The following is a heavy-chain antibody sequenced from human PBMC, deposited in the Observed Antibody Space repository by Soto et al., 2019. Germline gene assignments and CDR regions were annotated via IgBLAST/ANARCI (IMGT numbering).Heavy chain of an antibody. V-gene: IGHV3-23*01. D-gene: IGHD3-10*01. CDR3: AKARRAGENYGFYSDF. CDR1: GFTFSSYG. Sequence: EVQLLESGGGLVQPGGSLRLSCAASGFTFSSYGMTWVRQAPGKGLEWVSFSSATGAGTYYADSVKGRFTISRDNSKNTLYLQMTSLRADDTAVSYCAKARRAGENYGFYSDFWGQGALVIVSS. J-gene: IGHJ4*02. CDR2: SSATGAGT.